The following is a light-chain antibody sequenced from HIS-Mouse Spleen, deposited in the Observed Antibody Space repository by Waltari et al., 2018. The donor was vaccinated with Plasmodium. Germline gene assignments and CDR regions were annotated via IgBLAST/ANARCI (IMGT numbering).Light chain of an antibody. Sequence: QSALTQPRSVSGSPGQSVTISCTGTSSDVGGDNYVSWYQQHPGKAPQLLIYDVSKRPSGVPDRFSGSKSGNTASLTISGLQAEDEADYYCCSYAGSYTWVFGGGTKLTVL. V-gene: IGLV2-11*01. J-gene: IGLJ3*02. CDR1: SSDVGGDNY. CDR2: DVS. CDR3: CSYAGSYTWV.